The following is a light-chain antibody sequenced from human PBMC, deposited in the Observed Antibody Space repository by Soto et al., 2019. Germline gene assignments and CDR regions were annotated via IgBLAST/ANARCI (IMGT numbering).Light chain of an antibody. V-gene: IGKV1-39*01. CDR2: GAK. J-gene: IGKJ5*01. CDR1: EAISNY. CDR3: QQCHATPLT. Sequence: DIQMTQSPSCRSAPVGDGGTITCRESEAISNYLNWYQQKPGKAPNLLIFGAKTLQSEVPSRFRRSGYGTDFTLTLTTLQPEDVGIYYCQQCHATPLTYGQGTRLEIK.